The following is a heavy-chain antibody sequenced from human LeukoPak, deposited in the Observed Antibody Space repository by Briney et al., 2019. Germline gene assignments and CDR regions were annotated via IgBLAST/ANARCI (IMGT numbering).Heavy chain of an antibody. V-gene: IGHV1-18*01. D-gene: IGHD5-12*01. J-gene: IGHJ5*02. CDR3: ARGATENWFDP. CDR2: ISAYNRNT. Sequence: GASVKVSCKASGYKFTSYGISWVRQAPGQGLDWMGWISAYNRNTNYAHNLQGRVTMTTDTSTSTAYMELRSLRSDDTAVYYCARGATENWFDPWGQGTLVTVS. CDR1: GYKFTSYG.